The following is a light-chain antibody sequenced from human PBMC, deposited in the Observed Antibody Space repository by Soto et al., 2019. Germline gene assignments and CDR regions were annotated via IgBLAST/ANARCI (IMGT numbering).Light chain of an antibody. V-gene: IGKV1-8*01. CDR3: QQYNHYWT. CDR1: QGISSY. CDR2: AAS. J-gene: IGKJ1*01. Sequence: AIRMTPSPSSLSASTGDRVTITCRASQGISSYLAWYQQKPGKAPKLLIYAASTLQSGVPSRFSGSGSGTDFTLTISCLQSEDFATYYCQQYNHYWTFGQGTKVDIK.